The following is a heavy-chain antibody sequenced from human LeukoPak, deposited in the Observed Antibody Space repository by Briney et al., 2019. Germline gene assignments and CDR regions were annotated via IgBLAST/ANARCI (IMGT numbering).Heavy chain of an antibody. CDR3: ARVHDQYSSSWYASMHYYYYYMDV. CDR1: GGSISSGSYY. Sequence: SETLSLTCTVSGGSISSGSYYWNWIRQPAGKGLEWIGRVYTSGSTNHNPSLKSRVTISVDTSKNQFSLKLSSVTAADTAVYYCARVHDQYSSSWYASMHYYYYYMDVWGKGTTVTVSS. V-gene: IGHV4-61*02. J-gene: IGHJ6*03. CDR2: VYTSGST. D-gene: IGHD6-13*01.